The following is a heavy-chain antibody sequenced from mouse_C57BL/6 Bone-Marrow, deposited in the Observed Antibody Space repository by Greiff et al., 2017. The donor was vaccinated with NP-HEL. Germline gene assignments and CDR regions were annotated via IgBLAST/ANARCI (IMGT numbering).Heavy chain of an antibody. CDR3: ARPEDYGSRNAMDY. Sequence: EVQLQESGGGLVKPGGSLKLSCAPSGFTFSDYGMHWVRQAPEKGLEWVAYISSGSSTIYYADTVKGRFTISRDNAKNTLFLQMTSLRSEDTAMYYCARPEDYGSRNAMDYWGQGTSVTVSS. D-gene: IGHD1-1*01. CDR2: ISSGSSTI. CDR1: GFTFSDYG. J-gene: IGHJ4*01. V-gene: IGHV5-17*01.